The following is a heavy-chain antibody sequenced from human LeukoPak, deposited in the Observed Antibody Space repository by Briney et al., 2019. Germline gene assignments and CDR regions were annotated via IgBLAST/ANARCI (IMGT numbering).Heavy chain of an antibody. Sequence: SSETLSLTCTVSGGSISSGNYYWNWIRQPAGKGLEWIGRIYTSGTTNYNPSLVSRVIMSVDTSNNQFSLKLTSVTAADTAVYYCARHISGSRRGWYVYWGQGTLVIVSS. CDR1: GGSISSGNYY. V-gene: IGHV4-61*02. D-gene: IGHD6-19*01. CDR2: IYTSGTT. CDR3: ARHISGSRRGWYVY. J-gene: IGHJ4*02.